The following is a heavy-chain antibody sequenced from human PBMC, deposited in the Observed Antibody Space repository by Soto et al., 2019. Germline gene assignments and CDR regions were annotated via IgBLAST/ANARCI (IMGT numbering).Heavy chain of an antibody. J-gene: IGHJ4*02. D-gene: IGHD3-10*01. CDR1: GGSFSSYS. CDR2: IYYSGST. V-gene: IGHV4-59*01. Sequence: SETLSLTCTVSGGSFSSYSWSWIRQPPGKGLEWIGYIYYSGSTTYNPSLKSRLTMSVDTSKNQISLKLSSVTAADTAIYYCTGDYGSGSYRFDYWGQGTLVTVPQ. CDR3: TGDYGSGSYRFDY.